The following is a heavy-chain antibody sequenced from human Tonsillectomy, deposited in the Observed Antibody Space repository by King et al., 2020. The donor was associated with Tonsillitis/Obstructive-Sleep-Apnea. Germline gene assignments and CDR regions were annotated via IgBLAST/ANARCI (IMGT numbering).Heavy chain of an antibody. Sequence: VQLVESGGGVVQPGRSLRLSCAASGFTFSSYAMHWVRQAPGKGLEWGAVISYDGSNKYYADSVKGRFTISRDNSKNTLYLQMNSLRAEDTAVYYCARTGEGIEVVPAARAPGGFQHWGQGTLVTVSS. CDR1: GFTFSSYA. V-gene: IGHV3-30*01. CDR2: ISYDGSNK. CDR3: ARTGEGIEVVPAARAPGGFQH. J-gene: IGHJ1*01. D-gene: IGHD2-2*01.